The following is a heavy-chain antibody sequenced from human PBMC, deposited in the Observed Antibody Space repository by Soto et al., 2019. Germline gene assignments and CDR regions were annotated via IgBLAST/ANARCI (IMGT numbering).Heavy chain of an antibody. CDR1: GFTFSDYD. Sequence: PGGSLRLSCTASGFTFSDYDMHWVRQAAGKGLEWVSTIGAASDPYYTGSVKGRFTISRENARNSMILQMNSVTVGNTAVNYCARAYTGRLPRRADYYYALDVWGQGTKVTVSS. CDR2: IGAASDP. V-gene: IGHV3-13*05. D-gene: IGHD2-15*01. CDR3: ARAYTGRLPRRADYYYALDV. J-gene: IGHJ6*02.